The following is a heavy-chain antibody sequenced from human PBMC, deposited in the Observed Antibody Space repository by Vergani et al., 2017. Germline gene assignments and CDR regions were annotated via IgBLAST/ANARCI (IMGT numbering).Heavy chain of an antibody. J-gene: IGHJ5*02. V-gene: IGHV4-4*07. Sequence: QVQLQESGPGLVKPSETLSLTCTVSGGSISSYYWSWIRQPAGKGLEWIGRIYTSGSTNYNPSLKSRVTMSVDTSKNQFSLKLSSVTAADTAVYYCARFNGLGYCSSTSCYNWFDPWGQGTLVTVSS. CDR3: ARFNGLGYCSSTSCYNWFDP. D-gene: IGHD2-2*01. CDR1: GGSISSYY. CDR2: IYTSGST.